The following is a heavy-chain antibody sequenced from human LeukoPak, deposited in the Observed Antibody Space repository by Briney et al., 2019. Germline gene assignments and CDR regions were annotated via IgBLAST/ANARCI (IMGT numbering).Heavy chain of an antibody. CDR1: GGTFSSYA. J-gene: IGHJ6*04. V-gene: IGHV1-69*01. Sequence: ASVKVSCKASGGTFSSYAISWVRQAPGQGLEWMGGIIPIFGTANYAQKFQGRVTITADESTSTAYMELSSLRSEDTAVYYCARGRNILTGFNRGYYYYGMDVWGKGTTVTVSS. CDR3: ARGRNILTGFNRGYYYYGMDV. CDR2: IIPIFGTA. D-gene: IGHD3-9*01.